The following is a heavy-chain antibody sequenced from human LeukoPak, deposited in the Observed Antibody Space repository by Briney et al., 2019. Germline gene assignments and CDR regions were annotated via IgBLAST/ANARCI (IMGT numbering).Heavy chain of an antibody. Sequence: SQTLSLTCTVSGGSISSGDYYWSWIRQPPGKGLEWIGYIYYSGSTYYNPSLKSRVTISVDTSKNQFSLKLSSVTAADTAVYYCAGSKGYYYGSGSYYFWGQGTLVTVSS. CDR3: AGSKGYYYGSGSYYF. V-gene: IGHV4-30-4*08. CDR1: GGSISSGDYY. J-gene: IGHJ4*02. D-gene: IGHD3-10*01. CDR2: IYYSGST.